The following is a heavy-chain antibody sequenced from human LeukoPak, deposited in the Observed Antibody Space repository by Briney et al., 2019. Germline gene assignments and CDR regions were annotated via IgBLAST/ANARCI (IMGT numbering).Heavy chain of an antibody. J-gene: IGHJ5*02. Sequence: GASVKVSCKASGYTFTTYGISWVRQAPGHGLEWMGYISGRSDDESYADNFQGRLTMTTDTSTNTAYMELGSLTSDDTAVYYCARDWDGRTDCFDPWGQGTLVTVSS. CDR1: GYTFTTYG. CDR3: ARDWDGRTDCFDP. V-gene: IGHV1-18*01. CDR2: ISGRSDDE. D-gene: IGHD1-26*01.